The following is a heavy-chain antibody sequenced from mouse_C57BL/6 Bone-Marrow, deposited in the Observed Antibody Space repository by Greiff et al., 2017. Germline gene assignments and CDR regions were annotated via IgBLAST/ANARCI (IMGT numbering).Heavy chain of an antibody. V-gene: IGHV10-1*01. CDR3: VSYYDYPYAMDY. Sequence: EVQGVESGGGLVQPKGSLKLSCAASGFSFNTYAMNWVRQAPGKGLEWVARIRSKSNNYATYYADSVKDRFTISRDDSESMLYLQMNNLKTEDTAMYYCVSYYDYPYAMDYWGQGTSVTVSS. CDR2: IRSKSNNYAT. D-gene: IGHD2-4*01. CDR1: GFSFNTYA. J-gene: IGHJ4*01.